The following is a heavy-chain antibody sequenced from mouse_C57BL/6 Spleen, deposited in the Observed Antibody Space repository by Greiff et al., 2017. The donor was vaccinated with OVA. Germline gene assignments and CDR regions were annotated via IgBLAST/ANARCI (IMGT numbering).Heavy chain of an antibody. CDR3: ARETAQASAWFAY. CDR1: GYAFSSSW. Sequence: QVQLQQSGPELVKPGASVKISCKASGYAFSSSWMNWVKQRPGKGLEWIGRIYPGDGDTNYNGKFKGKATLTADKSSSTAYMQLSSLTSEDSAVYVCARETAQASAWFAYWGQGTLVTVSA. J-gene: IGHJ3*01. CDR2: IYPGDGDT. V-gene: IGHV1-82*01. D-gene: IGHD3-2*02.